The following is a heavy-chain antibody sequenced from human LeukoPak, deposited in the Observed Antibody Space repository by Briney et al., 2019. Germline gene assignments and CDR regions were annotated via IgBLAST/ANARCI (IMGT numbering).Heavy chain of an antibody. CDR3: ARDRCSGGSCYPRDAFDI. CDR2: IYYSGST. J-gene: IGHJ3*02. V-gene: IGHV4-30-4*01. CDR1: GGSISSGDYY. Sequence: SQTLSLTCTVSGGSISSGDYYWSWIRQPPGKGLEWIGYIYYSGSTYYNPSLKSRVTISVDTSKNQFSLKLSSVTATDTAVYYCARDRCSGGSCYPRDAFDIWGQGTMVTVSS. D-gene: IGHD2-15*01.